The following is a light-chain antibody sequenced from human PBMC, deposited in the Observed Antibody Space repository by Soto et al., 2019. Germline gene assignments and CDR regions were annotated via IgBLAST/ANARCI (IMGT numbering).Light chain of an antibody. V-gene: IGKV3-15*01. CDR1: QSVSSN. Sequence: EIVMTQSPATLSVSPGERATLSCRVSQSVSSNLAWYQQKPGQAPRLLIYGASTRATGIPARFSGSGSGTEFTLTISSLQSEDFAVYYCQQYNNWPTWTFGQGTKVDI. CDR3: QQYNNWPTWT. CDR2: GAS. J-gene: IGKJ1*01.